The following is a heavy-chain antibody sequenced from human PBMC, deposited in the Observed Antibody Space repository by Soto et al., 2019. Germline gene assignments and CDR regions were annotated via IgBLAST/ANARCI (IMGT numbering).Heavy chain of an antibody. Sequence: QVQLVQSGSEVKKPGSSVKVSCKTSRDTFNKYAFNWVRQAPGQGLEWMGWIIPIFSSRNYAEKFQGRVTITADDSTSTAYMELRSLRFEDTAVYYRARGETYLGVWGQGTTDTVSS. V-gene: IGHV1-69*01. CDR2: IIPIFSSR. J-gene: IGHJ6*02. CDR3: ARGETYLGV. CDR1: RDTFNKYA. D-gene: IGHD3-16*01.